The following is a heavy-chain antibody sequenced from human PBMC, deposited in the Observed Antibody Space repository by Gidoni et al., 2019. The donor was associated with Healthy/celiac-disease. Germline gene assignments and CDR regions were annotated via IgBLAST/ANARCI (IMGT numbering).Heavy chain of an antibody. CDR2: IDPSDSYT. J-gene: IGHJ5*02. CDR3: AREIVVVVAATQNWFDP. D-gene: IGHD2-15*01. Sequence: DVQLVQSGAEVKKPGESLRISCTGSGYSFTSYWISWVRQMPGKGLEWMGRIDPSDSYTNYSPSFQGHVTSSADKSISTAYLQWSSLKASDTAMYYCAREIVVVVAATQNWFDPWGQGTLVTVSS. V-gene: IGHV5-10-1*01. CDR1: GYSFTSYW.